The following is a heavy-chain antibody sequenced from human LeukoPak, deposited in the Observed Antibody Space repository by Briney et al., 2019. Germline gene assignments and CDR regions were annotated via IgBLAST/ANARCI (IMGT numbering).Heavy chain of an antibody. J-gene: IGHJ5*02. Sequence: ASVKVSCKASGGTFSSYAISWVRQAPGQGLEWMGRIIPILGIANYAQKFQGRATITADKSTSTAYMELSSLRSEYTAVYYCARTGIAAAGGGGHNWFDPWGQGTLVTVSS. D-gene: IGHD6-13*01. CDR1: GGTFSSYA. CDR2: IIPILGIA. CDR3: ARTGIAAAGGGGHNWFDP. V-gene: IGHV1-69*04.